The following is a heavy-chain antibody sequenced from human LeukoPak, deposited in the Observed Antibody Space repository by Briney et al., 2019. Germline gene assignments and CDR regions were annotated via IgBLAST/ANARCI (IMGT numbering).Heavy chain of an antibody. D-gene: IGHD6-19*01. CDR3: ARTEHSSGWTSFDY. CDR1: GDSVSSNSAA. CDR2: TYYRSKWYN. V-gene: IGHV6-1*01. Sequence: SQTLSLTCAIFGDSVSSNSAAWNWIRQSPSRGLEWLGRTYYRSKWYNDYAVSVKSRITINPDTSKNQFSLQLNSVTPEDTAVYYCARTEHSSGWTSFDYWGQGTLVTVSS. J-gene: IGHJ4*02.